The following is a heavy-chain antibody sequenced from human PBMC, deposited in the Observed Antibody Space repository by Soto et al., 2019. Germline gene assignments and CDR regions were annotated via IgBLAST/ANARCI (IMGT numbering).Heavy chain of an antibody. CDR2: IYHSEST. J-gene: IGHJ5*02. V-gene: IGHV4-30-2*01. Sequence: PSENLSLTCAASRGSSSGCSWSWIRQPPGKGLEWIGYIYHSESTYHNPSLKSRVTISVVTSKNQFTLKLSSVTAADTAVSYCARVPDRWGQGTLVTVSS. D-gene: IGHD2-2*01. CDR3: ARVPDR. CDR1: RGSSSGCS.